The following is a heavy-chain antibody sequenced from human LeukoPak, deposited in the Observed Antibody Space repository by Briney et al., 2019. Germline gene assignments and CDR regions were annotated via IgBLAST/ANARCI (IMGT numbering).Heavy chain of an antibody. CDR2: ISYAGNIK. D-gene: IGHD1-14*01. CDR1: GFTFRSYA. CDR3: ATDPQFPDNYYYYMDV. J-gene: IGHJ6*03. Sequence: GGSLRLSGAASGFTFRSYAMHWVRQGPGKGLEWVALISYAGNIKYYADSVKGRFIISRDNSKNTLYLQMNSLRAEDTAVYYCATDPQFPDNYYYYMDVWGKGTTVTVSS. V-gene: IGHV3-30*04.